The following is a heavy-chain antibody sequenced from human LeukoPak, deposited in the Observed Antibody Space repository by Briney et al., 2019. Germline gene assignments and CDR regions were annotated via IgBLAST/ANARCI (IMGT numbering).Heavy chain of an antibody. J-gene: IGHJ5*02. CDR3: ARQVPGCSGGSCYSGWFDP. CDR1: GYNFPRYW. CDR2: IYPGESDT. Sequence: GESLKISCKASGYNFPRYWIGWGRQMPGKSLEWMGIIYPGESDTRYNPSFQGQVTISADKSISTAYLQWSSLTASDTAMYYCARQVPGCSGGSCYSGWFDPWGQGTLVTVSS. D-gene: IGHD2-15*01. V-gene: IGHV5-51*01.